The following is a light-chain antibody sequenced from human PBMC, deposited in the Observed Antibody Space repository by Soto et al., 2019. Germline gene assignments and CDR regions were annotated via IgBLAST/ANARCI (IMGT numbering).Light chain of an antibody. CDR3: QQYNNWPMYT. V-gene: IGKV3-15*01. CDR1: QSVSSN. J-gene: IGKJ2*01. Sequence: EIVMTQSPATLSVSPGERATLSCRASQSVSSNLACYQQKPGQALRLLIYGASTRATGIPARFSGSGSGTEFTLTISSLQSEDFAVYYWQQYNNWPMYTFGQGTKLEIK. CDR2: GAS.